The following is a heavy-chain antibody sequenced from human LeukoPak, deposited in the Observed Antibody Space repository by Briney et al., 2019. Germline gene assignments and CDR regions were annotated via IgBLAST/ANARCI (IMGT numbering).Heavy chain of an antibody. CDR2: ISGSDGGT. CDR3: AKEGYCSGGSCYPGAFDI. J-gene: IGHJ3*02. CDR1: GFTFSSYA. V-gene: IGHV3-23*01. D-gene: IGHD2-15*01. Sequence: GGSLRLSCAASGFTFSSYAMSWVRQAPGKGLQWVSGISGSDGGTYYADSVKGRFTISRDNSKNTLYLQMNSLRAEDTAVYNCAKEGYCSGGSCYPGAFDIWGQGTMVTVSS.